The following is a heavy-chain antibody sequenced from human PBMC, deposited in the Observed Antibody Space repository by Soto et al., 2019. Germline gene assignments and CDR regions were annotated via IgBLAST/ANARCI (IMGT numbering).Heavy chain of an antibody. D-gene: IGHD2-15*01. V-gene: IGHV1-46*01. Sequence: QVQLVQSGAEVKKPGASVKVSCKTSGYIFTAYSMHWVRQAPGQGLEWMGVVNPSGGSAHYAQSFEGRVTLTWDTSMSTFYMELSSLRSEDTAVYYCAREENCRGGTCYSEYFHHWGQGALVTDSS. J-gene: IGHJ1*01. CDR2: VNPSGGSA. CDR3: AREENCRGGTCYSEYFHH. CDR1: GYIFTAYS.